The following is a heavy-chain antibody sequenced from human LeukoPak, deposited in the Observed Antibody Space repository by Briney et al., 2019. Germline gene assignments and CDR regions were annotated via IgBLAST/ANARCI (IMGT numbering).Heavy chain of an antibody. CDR1: GFTFSTYG. Sequence: GGSLRLSCAASGFTFSTYGMTWARQAPGKGLEWVSSITDSGGSTYYADSVKGRFTIFRDNSKNTLYVQMNSLRAEDTAIYYCATTAAAGQLDYWGQGTLVTVSS. CDR2: ITDSGGST. V-gene: IGHV3-23*01. D-gene: IGHD6-13*01. J-gene: IGHJ4*02. CDR3: ATTAAAGQLDY.